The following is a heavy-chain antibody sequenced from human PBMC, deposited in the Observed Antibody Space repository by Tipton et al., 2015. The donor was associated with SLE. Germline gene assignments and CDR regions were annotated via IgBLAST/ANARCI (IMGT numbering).Heavy chain of an antibody. CDR1: GESFSGYS. J-gene: IGHJ6*03. CDR2: INHTGNS. CDR3: ARNSPYYSNYYYYYYMDV. V-gene: IGHV4-34*01. D-gene: IGHD4-11*01. Sequence: TLSLTCAVYGESFSGYSWSWIRQPPGKGLVWIGEINHTGNSNYNPSLKSRVTISVDTSKNQFSLKLSSVTAADTAVYYCARNSPYYSNYYYYYYMDVWGKGTTVTVSS.